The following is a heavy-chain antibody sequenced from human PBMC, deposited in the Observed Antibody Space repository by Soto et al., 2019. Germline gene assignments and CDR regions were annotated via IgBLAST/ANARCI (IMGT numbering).Heavy chain of an antibody. V-gene: IGHV3-13*01. CDR1: GFTFSRYD. D-gene: IGHD2-15*01. CDR3: ARVGLSDCSGGSCYSYDY. Sequence: EVQLVESGGGLVQPGGSLRLSCAASGFTFSRYDMHWVRQVTGKGLEWVSAIGAAGDTYYPGSVKGRFTISRENAKXSXXLQMNSLRAGDTAVYYCARVGLSDCSGGSCYSYDYWGQGTLVTVSS. CDR2: IGAAGDT. J-gene: IGHJ4*02.